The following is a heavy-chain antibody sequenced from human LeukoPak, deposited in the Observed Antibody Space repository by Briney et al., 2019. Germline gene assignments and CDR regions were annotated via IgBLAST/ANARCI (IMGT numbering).Heavy chain of an antibody. CDR2: IYTSGST. V-gene: IGHV4-4*07. CDR3: ASWRIAVAGRNFDY. Sequence: SETLSLTCSVSGGSISSYYWSWIRQPPGRGLEWIGRIYTSGSTYYNPSLKSRVTISVDTSENQFSLKLSSVTAADTVVYYCASWRIAVAGRNFDYWGQGTRVTVSS. CDR1: GGSISSYY. J-gene: IGHJ4*02. D-gene: IGHD6-19*01.